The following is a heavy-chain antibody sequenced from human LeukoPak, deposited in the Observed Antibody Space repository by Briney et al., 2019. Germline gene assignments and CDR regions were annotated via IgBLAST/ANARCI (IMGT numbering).Heavy chain of an antibody. V-gene: IGHV1-8*01. Sequence: GASVKVSCKASGYTFTSYDINWVRQAAGQGLEWMGWMNPNSGNTGYAQKFQGRVTITRDTSISTAYMELSGLTSEDTAVYYCARDYYDYNFNWFDPWGQGTLVTVSS. CDR3: ARDYYDYNFNWFDP. CDR1: GYTFTSYD. CDR2: MNPNSGNT. D-gene: IGHD3-16*01. J-gene: IGHJ5*02.